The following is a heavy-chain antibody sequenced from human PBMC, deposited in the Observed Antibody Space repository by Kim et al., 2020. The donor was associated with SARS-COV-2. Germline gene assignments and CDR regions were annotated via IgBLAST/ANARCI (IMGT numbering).Heavy chain of an antibody. CDR3: ARGRQQSIVVVPAALYYYGMDV. CDR1: GGTFRSYA. D-gene: IGHD2-2*01. Sequence: SVKVSCKASGGTFRSYAISWVRQAPGQGLEWMGGIIPIFGTANYAQKFQGRVTITADESTSTAYMELSSLRSEDTAVYYCARGRQQSIVVVPAALYYYGMDVWGQGTTVTVSS. CDR2: IIPIFGTA. J-gene: IGHJ6*02. V-gene: IGHV1-69*13.